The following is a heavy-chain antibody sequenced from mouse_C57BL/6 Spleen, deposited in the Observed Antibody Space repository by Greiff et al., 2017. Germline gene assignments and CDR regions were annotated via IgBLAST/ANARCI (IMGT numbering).Heavy chain of an antibody. J-gene: IGHJ2*01. Sequence: EVQLQQSGPELVKPGASVKISCKASGYTFTDYYMNWVKQSHGQSLEWIGDINPNNGGTSYNQKFKGKATLTVDKSSSTAYMELRSLTSADSAVYYCARGGLWTSYFDYWGQGTTLTVSA. CDR1: GYTFTDYY. V-gene: IGHV1-26*01. CDR2: INPNNGGT. CDR3: ARGGLWTSYFDY. D-gene: IGHD1-1*02.